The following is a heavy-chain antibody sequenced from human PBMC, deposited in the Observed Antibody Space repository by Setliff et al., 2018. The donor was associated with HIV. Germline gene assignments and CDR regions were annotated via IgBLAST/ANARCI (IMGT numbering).Heavy chain of an antibody. J-gene: IGHJ5*02. V-gene: IGHV1-2*06. CDR2: INPKSGVA. CDR1: GYTFTAYY. D-gene: IGHD5-12*01. CDR3: ARAHFLVAMTRNWFDP. Sequence: ASVKVSCKTSGYTFTAYYVHWVRQAPGQGLQWMGRINPKSGVANYLKKFQGRVIMTRDTSTNTAYMELIRPRFDDTAVYFCARAHFLVAMTRNWFDPWGQGTLVTVSS.